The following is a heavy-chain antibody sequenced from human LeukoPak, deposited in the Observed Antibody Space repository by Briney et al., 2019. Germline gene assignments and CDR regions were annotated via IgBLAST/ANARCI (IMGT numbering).Heavy chain of an antibody. CDR1: GGSISSYY. V-gene: IGHV4-59*01. CDR3: ARDSGYRPYAFDI. Sequence: SETLSLTCTVSGGSISSYYWSWIRQPPGKGLEWIGYIYYSGSTNYNPSLKSRVTISVDTSKNQFSLKLSSVTAADTAVYYCARDSGYRPYAFDIWGQGTMVTVSS. D-gene: IGHD5-12*01. J-gene: IGHJ3*02. CDR2: IYYSGST.